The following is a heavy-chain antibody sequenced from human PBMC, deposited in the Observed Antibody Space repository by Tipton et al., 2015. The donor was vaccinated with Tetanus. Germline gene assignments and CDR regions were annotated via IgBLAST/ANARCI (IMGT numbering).Heavy chain of an antibody. D-gene: IGHD2/OR15-2a*01. CDR1: GGPISDKKYY. V-gene: IGHV4-39*02. CDR2: IYFEGST. CDR3: ARHLYGYWFDP. Sequence: LRLSCTVSGGPISDKKYYWGWIRQAPGKGLEWIASIYFEGSTYYSPSLKSRITIDVDTSQNLFSLRLTSVTAADTATYYCARHLYGYWFDPWGQGALVTVSS. J-gene: IGHJ5*02.